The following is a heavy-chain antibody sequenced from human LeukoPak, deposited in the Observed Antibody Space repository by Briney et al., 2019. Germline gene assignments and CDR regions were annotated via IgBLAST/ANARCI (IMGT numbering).Heavy chain of an antibody. CDR1: GGSFSGYY. CDR2: INHSGST. J-gene: IGHJ4*02. D-gene: IGHD3-22*01. CDR3: ARVGEYDSSGYYFDY. V-gene: IGHV4-34*01. Sequence: SETLSLTCAVYGGSFSGYYWSWIRQPPGKGLEWIGEINHSGSTNYNPSLKSRVTISVDTSKNQFSLKLSSVTAADTAVYYCARVGEYDSSGYYFDYWGQGTLVTVSS.